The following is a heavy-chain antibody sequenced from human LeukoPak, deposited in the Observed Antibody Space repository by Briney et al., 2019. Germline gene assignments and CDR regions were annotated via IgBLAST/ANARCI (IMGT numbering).Heavy chain of an antibody. CDR2: ISGSGGST. CDR3: AKIQGYCSSTSCYAMWFDY. D-gene: IGHD2-2*01. V-gene: IGHV3-23*01. CDR1: GFTFSSYA. J-gene: IGHJ4*02. Sequence: SGGSLRLSCAASGFTFSSYAMSWVRQAPGKGLERVSAISGSGGSTYYADSVKGRFTISRDNSKNTLYLQMNSLRAEDTAVYYCAKIQGYCSSTSCYAMWFDYWGQGTLVTVSS.